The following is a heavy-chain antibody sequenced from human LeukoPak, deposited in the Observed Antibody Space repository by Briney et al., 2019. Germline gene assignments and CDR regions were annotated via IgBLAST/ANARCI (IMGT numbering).Heavy chain of an antibody. Sequence: GGSLRLSCAASGFTFDDYAMHWVRPAPGEGLEWVSGISWNSGSISYADSVKGRFTISRDNAKNSLYLQMSSLRAEDTALYYCAKDRYGGNSGYFQHWGQGTLVTVSS. V-gene: IGHV3-9*01. CDR3: AKDRYGGNSGYFQH. CDR1: GFTFDDYA. CDR2: ISWNSGSI. D-gene: IGHD4-23*01. J-gene: IGHJ1*01.